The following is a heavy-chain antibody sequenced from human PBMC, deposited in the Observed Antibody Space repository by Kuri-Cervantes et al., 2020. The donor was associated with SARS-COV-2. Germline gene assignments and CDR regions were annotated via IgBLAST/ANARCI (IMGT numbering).Heavy chain of an antibody. CDR1: GFTFDEYA. V-gene: IGHV3-9*01. CDR2: ISWNSGSI. CDR3: ARVPSITMVRGANSYGMDV. Sequence: SLKISCAASGFTFDEYAMHWVRQAPGKGLEWVSGISWNSGSIGYADSVKGRFTISRDNAKNSLYLQMNSLRAEDTAVYYCARVPSITMVRGANSYGMDVWGQGTTVTVSS. J-gene: IGHJ6*02. D-gene: IGHD3-10*01.